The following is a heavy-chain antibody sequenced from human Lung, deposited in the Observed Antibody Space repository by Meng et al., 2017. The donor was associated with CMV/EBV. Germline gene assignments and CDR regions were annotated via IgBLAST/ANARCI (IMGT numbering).Heavy chain of an antibody. CDR2: VRWNSGYK. CDR3: AKNQGCCSDPSCYYYYYGREG. Sequence: SLKISCAASGFTFDGYALHWVRQGPGKGLEWVAGVRWNSGYKDYADSVKGRFTISRDNAKRSLFLQMNSLRAEDTALYYCAKNQGCCSDPSCYYYYYGREGWGQGTXVTVSS. J-gene: IGHJ6*02. V-gene: IGHV3-9*01. CDR1: GFTFDGYA. D-gene: IGHD2-15*01.